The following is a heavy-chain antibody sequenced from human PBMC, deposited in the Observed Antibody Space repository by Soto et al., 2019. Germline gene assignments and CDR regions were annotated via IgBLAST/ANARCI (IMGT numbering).Heavy chain of an antibody. Sequence: PGESLKISCKGSGYSFTSYWISWVRQMPGKGLEWMGRIDPSDSYTNYSPSFQGHVTISADKSISTAYLQWSSLKASDTAMYYCARQHVASGWSPYYYYDMDVWGQGTTVTVSS. CDR1: GYSFTSYW. J-gene: IGHJ6*02. V-gene: IGHV5-10-1*01. CDR2: IDPSDSYT. D-gene: IGHD6-19*01. CDR3: ARQHVASGWSPYYYYDMDV.